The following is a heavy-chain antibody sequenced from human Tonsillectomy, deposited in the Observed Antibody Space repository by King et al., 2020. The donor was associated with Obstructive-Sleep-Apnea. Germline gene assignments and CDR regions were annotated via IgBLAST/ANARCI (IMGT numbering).Heavy chain of an antibody. CDR2: VIPMSGKS. CDR1: GGTVTTDT. D-gene: IGHD3-9*01. V-gene: IGHV1-69*12. J-gene: IGHJ6*02. CDR3: ARDLTGMDV. Sequence: QLVQSGAEVKKPGSSVTVSCKASGGTVTTDTISWVRQAPGQGLEWMGGVIPMSGKSHYAQKCQGRVTITADASTNIVFMQLNSLRSEGTAVYYCARDLTGMDVWGQGTSVAVSS.